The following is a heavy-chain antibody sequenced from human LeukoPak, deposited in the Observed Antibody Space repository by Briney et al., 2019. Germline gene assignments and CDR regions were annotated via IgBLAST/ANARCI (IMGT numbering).Heavy chain of an antibody. V-gene: IGHV3-48*03. J-gene: IGHJ6*03. CDR1: GFTFSSYE. CDR2: ISSSGSTI. Sequence: SGGSLRLSCAASGFTFSSYEMNWVRQAPGKGLEWVSYISSSGSTIYYADSVKGRFTISRDNAKNSLYLQMNSLRAEDTAVYYCARALTVRGGSNYYYYMDVWGKGTTVTVSS. CDR3: ARALTVRGGSNYYYYMDV. D-gene: IGHD3-10*01.